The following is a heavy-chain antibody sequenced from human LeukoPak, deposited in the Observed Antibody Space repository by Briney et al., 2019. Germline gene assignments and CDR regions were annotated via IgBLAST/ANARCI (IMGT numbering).Heavy chain of an antibody. Sequence: GGSLRLSCAASGFTFRSYAMSWVRQAPGKGLEWVSVISGRGDSTHYADSVRGRFTISRDNSKNTLYLQMNSLRAEDTAVYYCAKAHSGSWYYFGDWGQGARVTVSS. D-gene: IGHD6-13*01. CDR1: GFTFRSYA. V-gene: IGHV3-23*01. CDR2: ISGRGDST. J-gene: IGHJ4*02. CDR3: AKAHSGSWYYFGD.